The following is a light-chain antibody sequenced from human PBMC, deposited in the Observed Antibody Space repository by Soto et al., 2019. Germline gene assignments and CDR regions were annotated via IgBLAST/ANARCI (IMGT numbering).Light chain of an antibody. J-gene: IGLJ3*02. CDR3: CSYAGSHTWV. CDR1: SSDVGDSDS. Sequence: QSVLTQPRSVSGSFGQSVTISCTGTSSDVGDSDSVSWYQQHPGRAPKLMISXXXXRXXXXXDXXXGSKSGNTASLTISGLQSDDXADYYCCSYAGSHTWVFGGGTKVTVL. CDR2: XXX. V-gene: IGLV2-11*01.